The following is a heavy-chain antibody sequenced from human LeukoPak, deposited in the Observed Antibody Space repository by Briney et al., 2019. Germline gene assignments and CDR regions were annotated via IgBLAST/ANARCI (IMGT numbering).Heavy chain of an antibody. J-gene: IGHJ6*02. CDR3: ATTRTQWFGELSLTPNGMDV. V-gene: IGHV1-24*01. D-gene: IGHD3-10*01. CDR2: FDPEYGET. Sequence: ASVKVSCKVSGYTLTELSMHWVRQAPGKGLEWMGGFDPEYGETIYAQKFQGRVTMTEDTSTDTAYMELSSLRSEDTAVYYCATTRTQWFGELSLTPNGMDVGGQGTTVTVSS. CDR1: GYTLTELS.